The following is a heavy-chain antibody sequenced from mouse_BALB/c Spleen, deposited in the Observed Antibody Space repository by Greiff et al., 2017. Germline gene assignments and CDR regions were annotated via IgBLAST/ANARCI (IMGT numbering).Heavy chain of an antibody. CDR3: ERGRDYYGSSSYYAMDY. CDR2: ISSGGST. Sequence: EVQGVESGGGLVKPGGSLKLSCAASGFTFSSYAMSWVRQTPEKRLEWVASISSGGSTYYPDSVKGRFTISRDNARNILYLQMSSLGSEDTAMYYCERGRDYYGSSSYYAMDYWGQGTSVTVSS. CDR1: GFTFSSYA. J-gene: IGHJ4*01. D-gene: IGHD1-1*01. V-gene: IGHV5-6-5*01.